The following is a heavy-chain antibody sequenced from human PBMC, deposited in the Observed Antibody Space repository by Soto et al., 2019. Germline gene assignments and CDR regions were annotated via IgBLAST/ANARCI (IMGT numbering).Heavy chain of an antibody. CDR1: GGSISSYY. CDR2: IYASGTP. V-gene: IGHV4-4*07. Sequence: QVHLQESGPGLVKPSETLSLTCTVSGGSISSYYWSWIRQPAGKGLEWIGRIYASGTPDYNPSLKSRVTMSVDTSKNQFSLKLSSVTAADTAVYYCARLNPGIGGAAEFIDYWGQGTLVTVSS. D-gene: IGHD3-10*01. CDR3: ARLNPGIGGAAEFIDY. J-gene: IGHJ4*02.